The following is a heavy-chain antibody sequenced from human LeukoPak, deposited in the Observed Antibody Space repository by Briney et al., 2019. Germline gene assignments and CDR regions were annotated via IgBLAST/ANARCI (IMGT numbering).Heavy chain of an antibody. CDR3: ARDYYDSSGYYEPNWFDP. V-gene: IGHV1-69*04. Sequence: SVKVSCKASGGTLSSYAISWVRQAPGQGLEWMGRIIPILGIANYAQKFQGRVTITADKSTSTAYMELSSLRSEDTAVYYCARDYYDSSGYYEPNWFDPWGQGTLVTVSS. CDR2: IIPILGIA. J-gene: IGHJ5*02. CDR1: GGTLSSYA. D-gene: IGHD3-22*01.